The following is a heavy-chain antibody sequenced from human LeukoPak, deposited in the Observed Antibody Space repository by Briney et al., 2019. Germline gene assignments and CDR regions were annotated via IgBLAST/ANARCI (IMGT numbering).Heavy chain of an antibody. CDR2: INSDGSST. Sequence: GGSLRLSCTASGLIFSNYWMQWVRQAPGKGLVWVSRINSDGSSTSYADSVKGRFTISRDNAKNTLYLQMNSLRAEDTAVYYCVALEVGAPIFDYWGQGTLVTVSS. CDR3: VALEVGAPIFDY. CDR1: GLIFSNYW. J-gene: IGHJ4*02. V-gene: IGHV3-74*01. D-gene: IGHD1-26*01.